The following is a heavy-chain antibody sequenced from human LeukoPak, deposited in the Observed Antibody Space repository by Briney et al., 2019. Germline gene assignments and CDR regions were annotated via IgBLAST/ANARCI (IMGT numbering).Heavy chain of an antibody. CDR1: GFTFSSYG. V-gene: IGHV3-30*18. D-gene: IGHD3-10*01. CDR3: AKERSKKYYYGSGSYNDY. Sequence: HPGGSLRLSCAASGFTFSSYGMHWVRQAPGKGLEWVAVISYDGSNKYYADSVKGRFTISRDNSKNTLYLQMNSLRAEDTAVYYCAKERSKKYYYGSGSYNDYWGQGTLVTVSS. CDR2: ISYDGSNK. J-gene: IGHJ4*02.